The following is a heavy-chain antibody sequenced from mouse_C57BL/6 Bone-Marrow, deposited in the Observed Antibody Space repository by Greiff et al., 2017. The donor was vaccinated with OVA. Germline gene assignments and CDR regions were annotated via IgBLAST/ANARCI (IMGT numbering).Heavy chain of an antibody. V-gene: IGHV1-26*01. CDR2: INPNNGGT. D-gene: IGHD2-1*01. CDR3: ARGSIYYGNYPDY. CDR1: GYTFTDYY. Sequence: VQLQQSGPELVKPGASVKISCKASGYTFTDYYMNWVKQSHGKSLEWIGDINPNNGGTNYNQKFKGKATLTVDKSSSTAYMELRSLTSEDSAVYYCARGSIYYGNYPDYWGQGTSVTVSS. J-gene: IGHJ4*01.